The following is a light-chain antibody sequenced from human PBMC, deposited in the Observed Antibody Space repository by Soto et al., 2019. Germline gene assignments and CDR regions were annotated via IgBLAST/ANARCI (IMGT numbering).Light chain of an antibody. CDR2: EVS. V-gene: IGLV2-23*02. CDR1: SSDVGSYNL. J-gene: IGLJ2*01. Sequence: QSALTQPASVSGSPGQSITISCTGTSSDVGSYNLVSWYQQHPGKAPKLMSYEVSKRPSGVSNRFSGSKSGITASLTISGLQAEDEADYYCCSYAGSSTLVFGGGTKLTVL. CDR3: CSYAGSSTLV.